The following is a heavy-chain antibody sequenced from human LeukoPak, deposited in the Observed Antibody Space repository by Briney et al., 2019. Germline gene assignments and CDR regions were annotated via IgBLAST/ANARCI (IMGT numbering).Heavy chain of an antibody. D-gene: IGHD3-10*01. Sequence: PSETLSLTCTVSGGSISSYYWSWIRQPPGKGLEWIGHIYYSGSTNYNPSLKSRVTISVDTSKNQFSLKLSSVTAADTAVYYCARTAKRHYYGSGSYYNLLYWFDPWGQGTLVTVSS. V-gene: IGHV4-59*08. J-gene: IGHJ5*02. CDR3: ARTAKRHYYGSGSYYNLLYWFDP. CDR1: GGSISSYY. CDR2: IYYSGST.